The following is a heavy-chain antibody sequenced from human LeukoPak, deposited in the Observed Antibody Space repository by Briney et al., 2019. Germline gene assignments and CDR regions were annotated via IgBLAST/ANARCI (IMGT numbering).Heavy chain of an antibody. Sequence: QPGGSLRLSCAASGFGFSNFWMHWVRQAPGKGLVWVSRIKTDGTTTVYADSVKGRFTISRDNAKNTLYLQMKSLRAEDTAVYFWAREADPRLYAKSSPYYRGQGTPVTVSS. D-gene: IGHD2/OR15-2a*01. CDR3: AREADPRLYAKSSPYY. J-gene: IGHJ4*01. V-gene: IGHV3-74*01. CDR2: IKTDGTTT. CDR1: GFGFSNFW.